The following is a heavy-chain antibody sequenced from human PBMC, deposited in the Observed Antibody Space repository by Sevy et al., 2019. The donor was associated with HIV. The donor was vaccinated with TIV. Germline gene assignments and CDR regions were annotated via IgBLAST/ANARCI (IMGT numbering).Heavy chain of an antibody. CDR1: GGSISSYY. D-gene: IGHD3-22*01. J-gene: IGHJ3*02. Sequence: SETLSLTCTVSGGSISSYYWSWIRQPAGKGLEWIGRIYTSGSTNYNPSLKSRVTMSVDTSKNQFSLKLSSVTAADTAMYYCARGTSMYYYDSSGYRGNAFDIWGQGTMVTVSS. V-gene: IGHV4-4*07. CDR2: IYTSGST. CDR3: ARGTSMYYYDSSGYRGNAFDI.